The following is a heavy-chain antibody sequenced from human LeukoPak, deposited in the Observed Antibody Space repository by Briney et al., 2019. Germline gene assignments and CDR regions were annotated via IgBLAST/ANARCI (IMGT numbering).Heavy chain of an antibody. V-gene: IGHV3-23*01. CDR1: GLTFSSYA. D-gene: IGHD2-15*01. Sequence: PGGSLRLSCAASGLTFSSYAMSWVRQAPGKGLEWVSGISGSVNDYSTHYADSVEGRFTISRDNSKNTLYLQMSSLRAEDTAVYYCARGGWSRPFDFWGQGTLVTVSS. J-gene: IGHJ4*02. CDR3: ARGGWSRPFDF. CDR2: ISGSVNDYST.